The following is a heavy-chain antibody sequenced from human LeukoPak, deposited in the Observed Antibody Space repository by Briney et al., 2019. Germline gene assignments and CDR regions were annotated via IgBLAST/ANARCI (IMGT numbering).Heavy chain of an antibody. CDR2: ISWNSGSI. J-gene: IGHJ4*02. Sequence: GGSLRLSCAASGFTFDDYAMHWVRQAPGKGLEWVSGISWNSGSIGYADSVKGRFIISRDNAKDSLYLQMNSLRAEDTALYYCAKDSNQYSSSWYYFDYWGQGTLVTVSS. D-gene: IGHD6-13*01. CDR3: AKDSNQYSSSWYYFDY. CDR1: GFTFDDYA. V-gene: IGHV3-9*01.